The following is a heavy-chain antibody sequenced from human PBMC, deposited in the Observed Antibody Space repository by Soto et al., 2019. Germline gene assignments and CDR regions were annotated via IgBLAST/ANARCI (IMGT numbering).Heavy chain of an antibody. CDR2: IYYSGST. Sequence: SETLSLTCTVSGGSISSYYWSWIRQPPGKGLEWIGYIYYSGSTNYNPSPKSRVTISVDTSKNQFSLKLSSVTAADTAVYYCARGGYYYYYYGMDVWGQGTTVTVSS. V-gene: IGHV4-59*01. CDR3: ARGGYYYYYYGMDV. J-gene: IGHJ6*02. CDR1: GGSISSYY.